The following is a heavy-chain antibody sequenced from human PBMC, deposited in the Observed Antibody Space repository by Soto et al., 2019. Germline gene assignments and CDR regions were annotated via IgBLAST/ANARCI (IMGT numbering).Heavy chain of an antibody. CDR1: GGTFGSQG. Sequence: SVKVSCKASGGTFGSQGIAWVRQAPGQGLEWMGGFIAMLGTPTYAKKVQGRATISADESLTSSYLELRSLRSEDTGVYFCARGAIANFDYWGQGTVVTVSS. D-gene: IGHD2-21*01. CDR2: FIAMLGTP. V-gene: IGHV1-69*13. CDR3: ARGAIANFDY. J-gene: IGHJ4*02.